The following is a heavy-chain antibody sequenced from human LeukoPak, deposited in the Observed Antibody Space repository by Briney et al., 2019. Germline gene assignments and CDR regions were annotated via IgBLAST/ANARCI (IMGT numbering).Heavy chain of an antibody. D-gene: IGHD6-13*01. Sequence: SETLSLICTVSGGSISSSSYYWGWLRQPPGKGLEWIGSIYYSGSTYYNPSLKSRVTISVDTPKNQFSLKLSSVTAADTAVYYCARDPGYSRPNWFDPWGQGTLVTVSS. V-gene: IGHV4-39*07. CDR2: IYYSGST. CDR3: ARDPGYSRPNWFDP. J-gene: IGHJ5*02. CDR1: GGSISSSSYY.